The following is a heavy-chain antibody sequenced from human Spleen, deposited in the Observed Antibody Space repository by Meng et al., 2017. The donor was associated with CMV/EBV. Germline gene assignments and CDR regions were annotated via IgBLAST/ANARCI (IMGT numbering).Heavy chain of an antibody. D-gene: IGHD1-26*01. CDR2: ITSSGGYV. CDR3: ARDLLEGATIY. V-gene: IGHV3-21*06. J-gene: IGHJ4*02. Sequence: GGSLRLSCAASGFTFSSYEMNWVRQAPGKGLEWVSSITSSGGYVYYADSVKGRFTISRDNAKNSLYLQMISLRAEDTAVYYCARDLLEGATIYWGQGTLVTVSS. CDR1: GFTFSSYE.